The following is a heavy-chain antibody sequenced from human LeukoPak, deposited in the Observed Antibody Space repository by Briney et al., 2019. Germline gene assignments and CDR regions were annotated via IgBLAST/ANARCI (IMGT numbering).Heavy chain of an antibody. CDR1: GFTFSSYW. V-gene: IGHV3-74*01. D-gene: IGHD3-3*01. CDR2: INSDGSST. Sequence: GGSLRLSCAASGFTFSSYWMHWVRQAPGKGLVWVSRINSDGSSTSYADSVKGRFTISRDNAKNTLYLQMNSLRAKDTAVYYCARDRSGYSYDAFDIWGRGTMVTVSS. J-gene: IGHJ3*02. CDR3: ARDRSGYSYDAFDI.